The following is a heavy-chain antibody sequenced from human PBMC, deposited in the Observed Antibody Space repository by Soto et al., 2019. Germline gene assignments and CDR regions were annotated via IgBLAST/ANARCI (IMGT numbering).Heavy chain of an antibody. CDR3: VMVDNYVTPTPQDV. CDR1: GYIFVNYG. D-gene: IGHD3-16*01. Sequence: QVQLVQSGEEVKKPGASVKVYCKASGYIFVNYGIAWVRQAPRQGLEWMGWISPYTGNTHSASKVQGRLTMTTDTSTSTAYMDLGSLTSDDTAVYYCVMVDNYVTPTPQDVWGQGTTVTVSS. J-gene: IGHJ6*02. V-gene: IGHV1-18*01. CDR2: ISPYTGNT.